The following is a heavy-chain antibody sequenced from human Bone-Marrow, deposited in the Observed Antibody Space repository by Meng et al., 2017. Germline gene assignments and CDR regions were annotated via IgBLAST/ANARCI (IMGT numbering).Heavy chain of an antibody. CDR3: TTDLPFTEGGVITT. J-gene: IGHJ5*02. CDR1: GGTFRNFW. V-gene: IGHV3-15*01. CDR2: IKSKVDGGTT. Sequence: VQRVQAGAEVKKPGALVKVSCKASGGTFRNFWMTWVRQAPGKGLEWVGRIKSKVDGGTTDFAAPVKGRFTISRDDAKNTLYLQMNSLKTEDTAVYYRTTDLPFTEGGVITTWGQGTLVTVSS. D-gene: IGHD3-16*02.